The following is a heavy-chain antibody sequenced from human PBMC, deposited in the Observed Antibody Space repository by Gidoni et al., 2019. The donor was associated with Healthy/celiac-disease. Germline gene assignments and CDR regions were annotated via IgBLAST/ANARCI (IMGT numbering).Heavy chain of an antibody. CDR1: GGSFSGYY. J-gene: IGHJ4*02. CDR3: ARIVAAAGTEDY. Sequence: QVQLQQWGAGLLKPSETLSLTCAVYGGSFSGYYWSWIRQPPGKGLEWIGEINHSGSTNYNPSLKSRVTISVDTSKNQFSLKLSSVTAADTAVYYCARIVAAAGTEDYWGQGTLVTVSS. D-gene: IGHD6-13*01. V-gene: IGHV4-34*01. CDR2: INHSGST.